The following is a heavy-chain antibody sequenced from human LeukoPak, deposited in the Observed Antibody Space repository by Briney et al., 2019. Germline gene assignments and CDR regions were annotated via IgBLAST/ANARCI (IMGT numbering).Heavy chain of an antibody. CDR1: GFTVSSNY. CDR3: ARDSGLYRYGYYGMDV. CDR2: IYSGDST. Sequence: GGSLRLSCAASGFTVSSNYMTWVRQAPGKGLEWVSLIYSGDSTYYAYSVKGRFTISRDNSKNTLYLQMNSLRAEDTAVYYCARDSGLYRYGYYGMDVWGQGTTVTVSS. J-gene: IGHJ6*02. D-gene: IGHD5-18*01. V-gene: IGHV3-66*01.